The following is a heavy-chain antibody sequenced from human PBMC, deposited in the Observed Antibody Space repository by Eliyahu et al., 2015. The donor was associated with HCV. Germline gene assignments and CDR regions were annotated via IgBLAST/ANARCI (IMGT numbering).Heavy chain of an antibody. CDR3: ARGGGCTGGNCYYPDY. J-gene: IGHJ4*02. V-gene: IGHV3-21*01. Sequence: EVQLVESGGGLVKPGGSLRLSCAASGFGFSTHIMNWVRQAPGRGLEWVSSIRGSNSDTDYADSVRGRFTISRDNAKNSLYLQMNSLRAEDTAIYYCARGGGCTGGNCYYPDYWGQGTLVTVSS. D-gene: IGHD2-15*01. CDR2: IRGSNSDT. CDR1: GFGFSTHI.